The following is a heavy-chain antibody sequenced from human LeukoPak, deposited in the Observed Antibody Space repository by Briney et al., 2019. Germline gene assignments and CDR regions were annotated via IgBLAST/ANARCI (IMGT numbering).Heavy chain of an antibody. D-gene: IGHD5-18*01. CDR1: GGSISSSY. V-gene: IGHV4-59*01. CDR3: ARARREYSYGSLSFDY. CDR2: IYYSGST. J-gene: IGHJ4*02. Sequence: SETLSLTCTVSGGSISSSYWSWIRQPPGKGLEWIGYIYYSGSTNYNPSLKSRVTISVDTSKNQFSLKLSSVTAADTAVYYCARARREYSYGSLSFDYWGQGTLVTVSS.